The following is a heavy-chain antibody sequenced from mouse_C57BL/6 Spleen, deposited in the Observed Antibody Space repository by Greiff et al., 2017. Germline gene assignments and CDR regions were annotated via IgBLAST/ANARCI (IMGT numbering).Heavy chain of an antibody. Sequence: QVQLQQPGAELVKPGASVKLSCKASGYTFTSYWMHWVKQRPGQGLEWIGMIHPNSGNTNYNEKFKSKATLTVDKSSSPAYMQLSSLTSEDSAVYYCAMPPIYYYGSTNYFDYWGQGTTLTVST. CDR2: IHPNSGNT. CDR3: AMPPIYYYGSTNYFDY. V-gene: IGHV1-64*01. J-gene: IGHJ2*01. D-gene: IGHD1-1*01. CDR1: GYTFTSYW.